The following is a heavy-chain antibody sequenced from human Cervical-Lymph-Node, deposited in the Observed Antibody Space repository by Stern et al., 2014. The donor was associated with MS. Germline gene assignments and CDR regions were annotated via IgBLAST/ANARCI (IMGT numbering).Heavy chain of an antibody. CDR3: MGVGDAMHV. J-gene: IGHJ6*02. CDR1: GFSLSNSG. CDR2: MSFVGGNK. V-gene: IGHV3-30*03. Sequence: VQLVESGGGVVQPGRSLTLSCAASGFSLSNSGMHWVRQAPGKGLEWVAVMSFVGGNKKYGDPLKGRFSISRDMANNTLFLQMNSLRPEDTAVYYCMGVGDAMHVWGQGTTVIVSS.